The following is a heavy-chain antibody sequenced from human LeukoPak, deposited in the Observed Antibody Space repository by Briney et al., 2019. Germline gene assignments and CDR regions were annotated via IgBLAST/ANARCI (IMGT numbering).Heavy chain of an antibody. CDR2: IYSGGNT. CDR1: GFTVSSNY. J-gene: IGHJ4*02. V-gene: IGHV3-66*01. CDR3: VGSYVIRSFDY. Sequence: GALRLSFAASGFTVSSNYMSWVRPAPGKGLEWVSVIYSGGNTYYADSVKGRFTISRDNSRNTLYLQMNSLRAEDTAVYYCVGSYVIRSFDYWGQGTLVTVSS. D-gene: IGHD3-16*01.